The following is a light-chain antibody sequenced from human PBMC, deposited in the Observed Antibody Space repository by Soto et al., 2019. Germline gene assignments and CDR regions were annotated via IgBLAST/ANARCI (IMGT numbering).Light chain of an antibody. Sequence: DIQMTQSPSSLSASVGDRVTITCRASQSISSYLNWYQQKPGEAPKLLIYAASSLQSGVTSRFSGSGSWTGFTLTISSLQPEDFATYYWQQSYSSHLTFGGGTKVEI. CDR3: QQSYSSHLT. J-gene: IGKJ4*01. CDR2: AAS. V-gene: IGKV1-39*01. CDR1: QSISSY.